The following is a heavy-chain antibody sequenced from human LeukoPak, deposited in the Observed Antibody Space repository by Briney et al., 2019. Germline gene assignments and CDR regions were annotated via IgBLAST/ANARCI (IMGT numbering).Heavy chain of an antibody. V-gene: IGHV1-18*01. CDR2: ISAYNGNT. CDR1: GYTFSSYG. CDR3: ARDRYYGSGSTTPGLDY. J-gene: IGHJ4*02. Sequence: ASVKVSCKASGYTFSSYGISWVRQAPGQGLEWMGWISAYNGNTNYAQKLQGRVTMTTHTSTSTAYMELRSLRSDDTAVYYCARDRYYGSGSTTPGLDYWGQGTLVTVSS. D-gene: IGHD3-10*01.